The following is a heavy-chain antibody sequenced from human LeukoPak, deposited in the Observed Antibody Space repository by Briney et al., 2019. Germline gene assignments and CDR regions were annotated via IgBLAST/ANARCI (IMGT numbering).Heavy chain of an antibody. CDR1: GGSFSGYY. V-gene: IGHV4-34*01. Sequence: SETLSLTCAVYGGSFSGYYWSWIRQPPGKGLEWIGEINHSGSTNYNPSLKSRVTISVDTSKNQFSLKLSSVTAADTAVYYCARVGQDYSGNFDYWGQGALVTVSS. CDR3: ARVGQDYSGNFDY. CDR2: INHSGST. J-gene: IGHJ4*02. D-gene: IGHD4-4*01.